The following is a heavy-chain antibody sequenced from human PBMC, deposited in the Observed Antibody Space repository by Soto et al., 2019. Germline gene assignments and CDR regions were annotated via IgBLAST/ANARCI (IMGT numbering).Heavy chain of an antibody. Sequence: SSETLSLTCTVSGGSVSSGSYYWSWIRQPPGKGLEWIGYIYYSGSTNYNPSLKSRVTISVDTSKNQFSLKLSSVTAADTAVYYCARDPLGATPMDVWGQGTTVTVSS. D-gene: IGHD1-26*01. J-gene: IGHJ6*02. CDR3: ARDPLGATPMDV. V-gene: IGHV4-61*01. CDR1: GGSVSSGSYY. CDR2: IYYSGST.